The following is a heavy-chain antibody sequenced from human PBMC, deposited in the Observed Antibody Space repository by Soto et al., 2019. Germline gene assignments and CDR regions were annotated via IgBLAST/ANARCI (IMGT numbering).Heavy chain of an antibody. CDR2: IFHTGNT. Sequence: SETLSLTCTVSGGSIRSGGYNWSWIRQLPGKGLEWIGYIFHTGNTYYNPSLKSRVTISVDTSQNQFSLRLSSVTAADTALYYCARDLGKLITPAKWGQGVLVTVSS. CDR3: ARDLGKLITPAK. J-gene: IGHJ1*01. CDR1: GGSIRSGGYN. D-gene: IGHD7-27*01. V-gene: IGHV4-31*03.